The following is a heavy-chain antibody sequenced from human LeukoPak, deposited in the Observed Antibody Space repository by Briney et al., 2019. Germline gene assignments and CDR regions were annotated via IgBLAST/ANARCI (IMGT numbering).Heavy chain of an antibody. Sequence: GGSLRLSCAASGLTFSKNNMNWVRQAPGKGLEWVPYISSSGDKYYADSVKGRFTFSRDNAKNSLYLQMNSLRAEDTAVYYCASLSKENWFDPWGQGTLVTVSS. CDR2: ISSSGDK. V-gene: IGHV3-69-1*01. J-gene: IGHJ5*02. CDR1: GLTFSKNN. D-gene: IGHD4-11*01. CDR3: ASLSKENWFDP.